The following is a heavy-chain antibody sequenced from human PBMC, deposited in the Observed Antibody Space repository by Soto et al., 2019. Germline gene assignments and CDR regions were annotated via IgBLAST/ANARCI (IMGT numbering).Heavy chain of an antibody. J-gene: IGHJ4*02. CDR2: ISSSGSTI. CDR3: ARDRRGIYDSSGYYYYFDD. CDR1: GFTFSSYE. D-gene: IGHD3-22*01. V-gene: IGHV3-48*03. Sequence: WVSLRLSCAASGFTFSSYEMHWVRQAPGKGLEWFSYISSSGSTIYYADSVKGRFTIYRDNSKNSLYLQLTSLRAEDTAVYYCARDRRGIYDSSGYYYYFDDWGQGTLVTSPQ.